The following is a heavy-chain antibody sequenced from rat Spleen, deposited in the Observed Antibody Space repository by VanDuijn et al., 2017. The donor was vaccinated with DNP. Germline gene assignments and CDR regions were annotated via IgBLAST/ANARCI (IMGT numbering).Heavy chain of an antibody. V-gene: IGHV5S13*01. CDR2: ISTSGEYT. Sequence: EVHLVESGGGLVQPGRSLKLSCVASGFTFNKYGMAWVRQAPTKGLEWVASISTSGEYTHYRDSVKGRFTISRDNAKDTQYLHMDSLRSEDTATYYCAKDAFDYWGQGVMVTVSS. CDR3: AKDAFDY. J-gene: IGHJ2*01. CDR1: GFTFNKYG.